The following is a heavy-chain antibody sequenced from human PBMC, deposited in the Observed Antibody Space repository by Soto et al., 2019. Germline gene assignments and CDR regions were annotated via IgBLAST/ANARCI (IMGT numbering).Heavy chain of an antibody. CDR3: ARQADYYDSSGYYYAFDI. CDR2: IYYSGST. V-gene: IGHV4-39*01. D-gene: IGHD3-22*01. J-gene: IGHJ3*02. Sequence: SETLSLTCTVSGGSISSSSYYWGWIRQPPGKGLEWIGSIYYSGSTYYNPSLKSRVTISVDTSKNQFSLKLSSVTAADTAVYYCARQADYYDSSGYYYAFDIWGQGTMVTVSS. CDR1: GGSISSSSYY.